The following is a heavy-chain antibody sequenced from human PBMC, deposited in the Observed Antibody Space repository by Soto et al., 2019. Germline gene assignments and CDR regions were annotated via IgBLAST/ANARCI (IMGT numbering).Heavy chain of an antibody. Sequence: PGGSLRLSCAASGFTFSSYGMHWVRQAPGKGLEWVAVIWYDGSNKYYADSVKGRFTISRDNSKNTLYLQMNSPRAEDTAVYYCARGLTADYYYYGMDVWGQGTTVTVSS. CDR3: ARGLTADYYYYGMDV. CDR2: IWYDGSNK. V-gene: IGHV3-33*01. J-gene: IGHJ6*02. D-gene: IGHD2-8*01. CDR1: GFTFSSYG.